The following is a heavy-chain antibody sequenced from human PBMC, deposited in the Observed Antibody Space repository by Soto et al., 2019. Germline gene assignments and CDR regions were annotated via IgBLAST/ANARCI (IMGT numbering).Heavy chain of an antibody. D-gene: IGHD3-10*01. Sequence: QVHLVQSGAEVKKTGASVKVSCKASGYTFSTYGISWVRQGPGQGLEWMGWISDYNGNTNYAQKFQGRVSMTTDTSTRTAYMELRSLRSDDTAVYFCVREGYYSGSGTYSPPRYYGMDVWGQGTTVTVSS. CDR2: ISDYNGNT. CDR1: GYTFSTYG. CDR3: VREGYYSGSGTYSPPRYYGMDV. J-gene: IGHJ6*02. V-gene: IGHV1-18*01.